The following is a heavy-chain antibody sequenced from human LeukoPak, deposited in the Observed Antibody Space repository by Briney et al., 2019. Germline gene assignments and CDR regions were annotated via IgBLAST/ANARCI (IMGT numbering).Heavy chain of an antibody. J-gene: IGHJ3*02. V-gene: IGHV4-61*02. CDR2: IYTSGST. Sequence: SQTLSLTCTVSGGSISSGSYYWSWIRQPTGKGLEWIGRIYTSGSTNYNPSLKSRVTISVDTSKNQFSLKLSSVTAADTAVYYCATGGERGYSGYEKIYDAFDIWGQGTMVTVSS. CDR1: GGSISSGSYY. CDR3: ATGGERGYSGYEKIYDAFDI. D-gene: IGHD5-12*01.